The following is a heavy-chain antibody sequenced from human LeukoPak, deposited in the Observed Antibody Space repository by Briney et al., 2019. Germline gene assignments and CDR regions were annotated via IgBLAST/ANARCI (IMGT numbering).Heavy chain of an antibody. CDR1: GGTFSSYT. CDR3: ARSPRYCSSTSCYWFDY. J-gene: IGHJ5*01. Sequence: SVKVSCKASGGTFSSYTISWVRQAPGQGLEWMGRIIPILGIANYAQKFQGRVTITADKSTSTAYMELSSLRSENTAVYYCARSPRYCSSTSCYWFDYWGQGTLVTVSS. D-gene: IGHD2-2*01. CDR2: IIPILGIA. V-gene: IGHV1-69*02.